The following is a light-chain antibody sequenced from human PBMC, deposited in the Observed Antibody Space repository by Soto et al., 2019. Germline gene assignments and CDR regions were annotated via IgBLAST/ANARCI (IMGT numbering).Light chain of an antibody. CDR3: QQYGRTPLT. J-gene: IGKJ1*01. V-gene: IGKV3-20*01. Sequence: VVLTQSPGTLPLSPGERATLSCRASEGVSSGYLAWYQQKPGQAPRLLIYGASRRATGIPDRFSGSGSGTDFTLTISRLDPEDFAVYHCQQYGRTPLTFGQGTKV. CDR2: GAS. CDR1: EGVSSGY.